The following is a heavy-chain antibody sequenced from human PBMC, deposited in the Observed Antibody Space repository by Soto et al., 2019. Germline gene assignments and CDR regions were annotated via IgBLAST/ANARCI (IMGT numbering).Heavy chain of an antibody. CDR2: INAGNGNT. J-gene: IGHJ4*02. CDR3: ARVVGPQLYYFEY. V-gene: IGHV1-3*01. CDR1: GYTFTSYA. D-gene: IGHD2-2*01. Sequence: ASVKVSCKASGYTFTSYAMHWVRQAPGQRLEWMGWINAGNGNTKYSQKFQGRVTITRDTSASTAYMELSSLRSEDTAVYYCARVVGPQLYYFEYWGQGTLVTVSS.